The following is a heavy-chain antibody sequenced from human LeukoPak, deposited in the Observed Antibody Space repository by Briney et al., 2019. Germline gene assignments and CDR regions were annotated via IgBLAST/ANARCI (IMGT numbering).Heavy chain of an antibody. CDR1: GFTFSSYG. V-gene: IGHV3-30*03. Sequence: GRSLRLSCAASGFTFSSYGMHWVRQAPGKGLEWVAVISYDGSNRYYADSVKGRFTISRDNSKNTLYLQMNSLRAEDTAVYYCAAGYCSSTSCPPLFDYWGRGTLVTVSS. J-gene: IGHJ4*02. CDR2: ISYDGSNR. CDR3: AAGYCSSTSCPPLFDY. D-gene: IGHD2-2*03.